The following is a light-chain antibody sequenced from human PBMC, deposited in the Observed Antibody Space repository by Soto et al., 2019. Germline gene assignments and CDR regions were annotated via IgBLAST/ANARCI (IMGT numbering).Light chain of an antibody. V-gene: IGKV1-5*03. CDR1: QSISSW. J-gene: IGKJ1*01. CDR3: QQYNRHWT. CDR2: KAP. Sequence: IQMTQSPSTLSASVGDRVTITCLARQSISSWLAWYQQKPGKAPKLLIYKAPRLESGVPSRFSGSGSGTEFTLTISSLQPDDFATYYCQQYNRHWTFGQGTKVEIK.